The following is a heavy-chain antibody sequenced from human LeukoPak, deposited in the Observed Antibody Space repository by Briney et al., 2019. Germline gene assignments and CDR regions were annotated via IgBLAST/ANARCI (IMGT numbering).Heavy chain of an antibody. J-gene: IGHJ4*02. D-gene: IGHD3-22*01. CDR3: AKRGVVIRVIRVGFHKEAYYFDS. Sequence: GGSLRLSCAVSGITLSNYGMSWVRQAPGKGLEWVAGIGASGGGTYYADSVKGRFTISRDNSKNTLYLQMNSLRAEDTAVYFCAKRGVVIRVIRVGFHKEAYYFDSWGQGALVTVSS. CDR1: GITLSNYG. CDR2: IGASGGGT. V-gene: IGHV3-23*01.